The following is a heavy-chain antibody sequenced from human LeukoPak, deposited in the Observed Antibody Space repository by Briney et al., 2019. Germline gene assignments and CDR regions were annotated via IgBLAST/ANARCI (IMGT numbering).Heavy chain of an antibody. Sequence: GGSLRLSCAASGFTFSRNAMHWVRQAPGRGLEWVAVISCDGSNRYYADSVKGRFTISRDNSKNTLYLQMNSLRAEDTAVYYCARDLYNDSSGSGYWGQGTLVTVSS. D-gene: IGHD3-22*01. V-gene: IGHV3-30*04. CDR3: ARDLYNDSSGSGY. CDR2: ISCDGSNR. CDR1: GFTFSRNA. J-gene: IGHJ4*02.